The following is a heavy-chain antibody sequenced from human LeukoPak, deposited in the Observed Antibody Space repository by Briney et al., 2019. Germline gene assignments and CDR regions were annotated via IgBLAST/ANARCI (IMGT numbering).Heavy chain of an antibody. Sequence: ASVNVSCKASGYTFMTFGISWVRQAPGQGLEWMGWISPSSGNTNSAQKSQGRLSMSTVTSTGIAYMHLRSLTPDDTALYYCARAGTTVTGGDAFDIWGQGTMVIVSA. D-gene: IGHD1-1*01. J-gene: IGHJ3*02. CDR1: GYTFMTFG. CDR2: ISPSSGNT. V-gene: IGHV1-18*01. CDR3: ARAGTTVTGGDAFDI.